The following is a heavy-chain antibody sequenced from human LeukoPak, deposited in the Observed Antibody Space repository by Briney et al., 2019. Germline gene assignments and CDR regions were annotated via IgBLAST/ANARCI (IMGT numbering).Heavy chain of an antibody. V-gene: IGHV1-2*04. Sequence: GASVKVSCKASGYTFTGYYTHWVRQAPGQGLEWMGWINPNSGGTNYAQKFQGWVTMTRDTSISTAYMELSRLRSDDTAVCYCATLGGSGSFDYGGQGTLVTVSS. CDR1: GYTFTGYY. J-gene: IGHJ4*02. CDR2: INPNSGGT. D-gene: IGHD3-10*01. CDR3: ATLGGSGSFDY.